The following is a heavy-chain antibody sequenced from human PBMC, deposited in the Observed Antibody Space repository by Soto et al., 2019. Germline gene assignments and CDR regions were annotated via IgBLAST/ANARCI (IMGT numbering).Heavy chain of an antibody. CDR2: ISSSSSYI. J-gene: IGHJ6*03. Sequence: GGSLRLSCAASGFTFSSYSMNWVRQAPGKGLEWVSSISSSSSYIYYADSVKGRFTISRDNAKNSLYLQMNSLRAEDTAVYYCARDGIKSSSWYFLRSRYYYYMDVWGKGTTVTVSS. CDR1: GFTFSSYS. CDR3: ARDGIKSSSWYFLRSRYYYYMDV. D-gene: IGHD6-13*01. V-gene: IGHV3-21*01.